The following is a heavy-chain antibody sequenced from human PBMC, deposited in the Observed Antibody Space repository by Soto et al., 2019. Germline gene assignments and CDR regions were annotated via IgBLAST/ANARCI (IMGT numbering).Heavy chain of an antibody. CDR1: GGSISSGGYY. CDR2: IYYSGST. D-gene: IGHD3-10*01. J-gene: IGHJ4*02. Sequence: SETLSLTCTVSGGSISSGGYYWSWIRQPPGKGLEWIGYIYYSGSTYYNPSLKSRVTISIDTSKNQFSLELSSVTAADTAVYFCANYYYVSGSAPRSYFDSWGRGTLVTVSS. V-gene: IGHV4-30-4*01. CDR3: ANYYYVSGSAPRSYFDS.